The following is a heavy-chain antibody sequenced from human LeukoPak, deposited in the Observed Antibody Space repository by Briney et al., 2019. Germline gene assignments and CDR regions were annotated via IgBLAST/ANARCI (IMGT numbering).Heavy chain of an antibody. CDR1: GFTFSSYA. Sequence: GGSLRLSCAASGFTFSSYAMSWVRQAPGKGLEWVSAISGSGGSTYYADSVKGRFTISRDNSKNTLYLQMNSLRAEDTAVYYCAKDVVGALGGGSFDYWGQGTLVTVSS. J-gene: IGHJ4*02. CDR3: AKDVVGALGGGSFDY. CDR2: ISGSGGST. D-gene: IGHD1-26*01. V-gene: IGHV3-23*01.